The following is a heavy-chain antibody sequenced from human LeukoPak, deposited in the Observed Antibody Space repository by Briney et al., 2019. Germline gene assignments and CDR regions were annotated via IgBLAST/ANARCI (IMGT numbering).Heavy chain of an antibody. Sequence: GGSLRLSXAASGFTFSSYAMSWVRQAPGKGLEWVSAISGSGGSTYYADSVKGRFTISRDNSKNTLYLQMNSLRAEDTAVYYCAKWWELPPYYFDYWGQGTLVTVSS. CDR1: GFTFSSYA. D-gene: IGHD1-26*01. CDR3: AKWWELPPYYFDY. V-gene: IGHV3-23*01. J-gene: IGHJ4*02. CDR2: ISGSGGST.